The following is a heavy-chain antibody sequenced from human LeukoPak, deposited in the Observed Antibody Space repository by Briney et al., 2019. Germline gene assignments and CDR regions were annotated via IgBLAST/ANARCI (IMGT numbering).Heavy chain of an antibody. J-gene: IGHJ4*02. CDR2: INHSGST. Sequence: SETLSLTCTVSGGSISSSSYYWGWIRQPPGKGLEWIGEINHSGSTNYNPSLKSRVTISVDTSKNQFSLKLSSVTAADTAVYYCARSKYYYGSGSYYKDVAPFDYWGQGTLVTVSS. V-gene: IGHV4-39*07. D-gene: IGHD3-10*01. CDR1: GGSISSSSYY. CDR3: ARSKYYYGSGSYYKDVAPFDY.